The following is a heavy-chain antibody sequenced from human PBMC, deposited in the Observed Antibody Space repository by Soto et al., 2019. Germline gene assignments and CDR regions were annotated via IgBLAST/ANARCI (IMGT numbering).Heavy chain of an antibody. V-gene: IGHV1-2*04. J-gene: IGHJ6*02. D-gene: IGHD2-2*01. Sequence: QVQMVQSGAEVKKPGTSVTVSCKASGYTFTGHYIHWVRQAPGQGLEWIGWINAYTGGVNYAQKFQGWVTMTRDTSISTAFMELKRLRDDDTAVYYCARGCSSTTCYRGSLHMDVWGQGTTVIASS. CDR1: GYTFTGHY. CDR3: ARGCSSTTCYRGSLHMDV. CDR2: INAYTGGV.